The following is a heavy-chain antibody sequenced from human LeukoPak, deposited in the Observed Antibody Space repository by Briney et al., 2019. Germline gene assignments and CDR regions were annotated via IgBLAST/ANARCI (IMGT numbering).Heavy chain of an antibody. CDR1: GFTFSSYA. CDR3: AKDRLDSSGQVGAFDI. Sequence: GGSLRLSCAASGFTFSSYAMSWVRQAPGKGLEWVSAISGSGGSTYYADSVKGRFTISRDNSKNTLYLQMNSLRAEDTAVYYCAKDRLDSSGQVGAFDIWGQGTMVTVSS. V-gene: IGHV3-23*01. D-gene: IGHD3-22*01. J-gene: IGHJ3*02. CDR2: ISGSGGST.